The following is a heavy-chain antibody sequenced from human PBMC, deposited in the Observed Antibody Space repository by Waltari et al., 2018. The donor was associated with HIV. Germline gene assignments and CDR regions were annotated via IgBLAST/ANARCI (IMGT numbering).Heavy chain of an antibody. CDR3: ARLPYSTSRFDY. Sequence: QVQLQESGPGLVKPSETLSLTCAVSGYSIRSGYYWGWSRQPPGKGLEWIGSFWRTGSTYYNPSLKSRVTISGDTSKNQFSLNLTSVTAADTAVYFCARLPYSTSRFDYWGQGTLVTVSS. CDR2: FWRTGST. V-gene: IGHV4-38-2*01. CDR1: GYSIRSGYY. D-gene: IGHD6-6*01. J-gene: IGHJ4*02.